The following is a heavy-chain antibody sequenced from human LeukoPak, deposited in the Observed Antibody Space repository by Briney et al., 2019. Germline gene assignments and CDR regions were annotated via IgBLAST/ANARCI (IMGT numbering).Heavy chain of an antibody. V-gene: IGHV4-4*07. J-gene: IGHJ6*03. CDR3: ARQGVYSNYVVAYMDV. D-gene: IGHD4-11*01. CDR2: ICAKGGT. Sequence: PSETLSLTSTVSGGSNNLYYWTCLRQPDDKGLECVGHICAKGGTNCNHSLKSRVPMSVDTSKNQFSLKLSSVTAADTAVYYCARQGVYSNYVVAYMDVWGKGTTVTVSS. CDR1: GGSNNLYY.